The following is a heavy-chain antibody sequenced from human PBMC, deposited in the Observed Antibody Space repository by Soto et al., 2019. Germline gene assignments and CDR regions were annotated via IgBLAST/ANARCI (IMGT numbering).Heavy chain of an antibody. D-gene: IGHD6-19*01. CDR2: ISWNSVSI. CDR1: GFTFDDYA. V-gene: IGHV3-9*01. CDR3: AKDMEEQWHRWYYFDY. J-gene: IGHJ4*02. Sequence: EVQLVESGGGLVQPGRSLRLSCAASGFTFDDYAMHWVRQAPGQGLEWVSGISWNSVSIGYADSVKGRFTISRDNAKNSLYLQMNRLRAEDTALYYCAKDMEEQWHRWYYFDYWGQGTLVTVSS.